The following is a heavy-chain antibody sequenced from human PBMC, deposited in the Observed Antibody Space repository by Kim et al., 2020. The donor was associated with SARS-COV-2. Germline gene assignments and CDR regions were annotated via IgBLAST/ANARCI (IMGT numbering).Heavy chain of an antibody. CDR3: ARLAAP. V-gene: IGHV3-48*01. J-gene: IGHJ1*01. CDR2: IRSSSSTI. Sequence: GGSLRLSCAASGFTFSSCSMNWVRQAPGKGLEWVSYIRSSSSTIYYADSVKGRFTISRDNAKNSLYLQMNSLRAEDTALYYCARLAAPWGQGTLDTVSS. D-gene: IGHD6-25*01. CDR1: GFTFSSCS.